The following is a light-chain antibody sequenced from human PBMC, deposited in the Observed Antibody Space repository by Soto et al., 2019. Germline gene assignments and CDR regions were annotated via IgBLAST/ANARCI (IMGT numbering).Light chain of an antibody. CDR2: DAS. Sequence: ERMMTQSPATLSVSPGERATLSCRASQSVYSNLAWYQQRPGQAPRLLIYDASTRATGIPARFSGTGSGTKFTLTINSLQSEDFAVYYCQQYNNWPLTFGGGTKVDIK. CDR1: QSVYSN. V-gene: IGKV3-15*01. J-gene: IGKJ4*01. CDR3: QQYNNWPLT.